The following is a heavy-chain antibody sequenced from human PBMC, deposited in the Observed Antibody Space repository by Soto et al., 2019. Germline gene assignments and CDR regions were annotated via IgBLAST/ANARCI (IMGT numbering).Heavy chain of an antibody. V-gene: IGHV3-23*01. J-gene: IGHJ4*02. CDR2: ISGSGGNT. Sequence: PGGSLRLSCAASGFTFSNYAMSWLRQAPGKGLEWVSISGSGGNTYYADSVKGRFTITKDTSKNQVVLTMTNMDPVDTATYYCAHRPRGFSYYFDYWGQGTLVTVSS. D-gene: IGHD3-10*01. CDR3: AHRPRGFSYYFDY. CDR1: GFTFSNYA.